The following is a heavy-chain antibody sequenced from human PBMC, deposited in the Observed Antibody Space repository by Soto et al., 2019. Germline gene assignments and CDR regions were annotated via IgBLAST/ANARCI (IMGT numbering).Heavy chain of an antibody. CDR3: ARDLPQMLSHKHYSSYLGV. J-gene: IGHJ6*04. D-gene: IGHD2-15*01. CDR1: GFSFSDYS. V-gene: IGHV3-11*01. Sequence: QVQLVESGGDLVKPGGSLRLSCVASGFSFSDYSMTWMRQAPGGGLDFVAFISNTAITDYYADSVKGRFTISRDHARNSLYLQMDSLSTEDAAVYYCARDLPQMLSHKHYSSYLGVWGTGTTVTVSS. CDR2: ISNTAITD.